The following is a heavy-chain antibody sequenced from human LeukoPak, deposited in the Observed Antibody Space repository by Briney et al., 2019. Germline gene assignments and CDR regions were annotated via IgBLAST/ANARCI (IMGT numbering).Heavy chain of an antibody. D-gene: IGHD5-12*01. J-gene: IGHJ6*02. CDR2: INPSGGST. V-gene: IGHV1-46*01. CDR3: ARGEGGYDSYYYYGMDV. CDR1: GYIFTIYY. Sequence: GASVKVSCKASGYIFTIYYMHWVRQAPGQGLEWMGIINPSGGSTSYAQKFQGRVTMTRDTSTSTVYMELSSLRSEDTAVYYCARGEGGYDSYYYYGMDVWGQGTTVTVSS.